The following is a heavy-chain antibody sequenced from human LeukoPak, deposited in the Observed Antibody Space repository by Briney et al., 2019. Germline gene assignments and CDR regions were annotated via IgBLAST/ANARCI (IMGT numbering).Heavy chain of an antibody. CDR3: ARDRGYCSSTSCYSYYYYGMDV. CDR2: MQYDGSVE. J-gene: IGHJ6*02. Sequence: GGSLRLSCVASGFSLSNYGIHWVRQAPGKGLEWVTFMQYDGSVEFYADSVKGRFTISRDNSKNTAFLQMSGLRTEDTAVYYCARDRGYCSSTSCYSYYYYGMDVWGQGTTVTVSS. CDR1: GFSLSNYG. D-gene: IGHD2-2*01. V-gene: IGHV3-30*02.